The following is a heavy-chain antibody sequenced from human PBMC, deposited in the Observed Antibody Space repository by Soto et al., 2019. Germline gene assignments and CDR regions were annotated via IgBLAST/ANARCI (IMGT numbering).Heavy chain of an antibody. CDR3: ARVGSAYCSSTSCYTSRAFDI. D-gene: IGHD2-2*02. CDR1: GGSFSCYY. J-gene: IGHJ3*02. CDR2: INHSGST. V-gene: IGHV4-34*01. Sequence: SETLPLTCAVYGGSFSCYYWSWIRQPPGKGLEWIGEINHSGSTNYNPSLKSRVTISVDTSKNQFSLKLSSVTAADTAVYYCARVGSAYCSSTSCYTSRAFDIWGQGTMVTVSS.